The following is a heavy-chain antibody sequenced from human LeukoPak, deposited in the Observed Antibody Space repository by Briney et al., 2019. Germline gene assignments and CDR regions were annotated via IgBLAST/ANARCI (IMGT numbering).Heavy chain of an antibody. CDR3: ARGNYEFLSAYLSWFDR. CDR2: TCNEGSNK. V-gene: IGHV3-33*08. D-gene: IGHD3-9*01. J-gene: IGHJ5*02. Sequence: GGSLRLSCAASGFTISSYGMHWVRQAPGKGREWVGVTCNEGSNKYYANSVKGRFTIYREKSKNIVYLQMNNLRAEDTAFYYCARGNYEFLSAYLSWFDRWGQVSRVTVSS. CDR1: GFTISSYG.